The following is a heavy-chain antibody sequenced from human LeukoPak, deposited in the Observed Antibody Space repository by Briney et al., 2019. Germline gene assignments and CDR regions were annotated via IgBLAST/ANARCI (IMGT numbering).Heavy chain of an antibody. CDR3: ATKFVLGYCSSTSCYNPDY. J-gene: IGHJ4*02. D-gene: IGHD2-2*02. V-gene: IGHV3-23*01. Sequence: GGSLRLSCAASGFTFSSYAMSWVRQAPGKGLEWVSAISGSGGSTYYADSVKGRFTISRDNSKNTLYLQMNSLRAEDTAVYYCATKFVLGYCSSTSCYNPDYWGQGTLVTVSS. CDR1: GFTFSSYA. CDR2: ISGSGGST.